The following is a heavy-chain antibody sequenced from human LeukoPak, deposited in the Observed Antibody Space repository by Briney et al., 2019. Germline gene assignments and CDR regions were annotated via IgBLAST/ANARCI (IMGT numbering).Heavy chain of an antibody. CDR2: ISDSGGST. V-gene: IGHV3-23*01. D-gene: IGHD3-3*01. CDR3: GKDQYYDFWSGHNWFDP. CDR1: GFTFSSYA. J-gene: IGHJ5*02. Sequence: GGSLRLSCAASGFTFSSYAMSWVRQAPGKGLEWVSAISDSGGSTYYADSVKGRFTISRDNSKNTLYLQMNSLRAEDTAVYYRGKDQYYDFWSGHNWFDPWGQGTLVTVSS.